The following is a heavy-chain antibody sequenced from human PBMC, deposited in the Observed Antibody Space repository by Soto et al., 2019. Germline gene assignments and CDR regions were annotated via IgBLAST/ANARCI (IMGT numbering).Heavy chain of an antibody. CDR2: INPSGGST. CDR1: GYTFTSYY. D-gene: IGHD2-2*01. J-gene: IGHJ5*02. CDR3: AKDPIVVVPAAYETRVRRGNWFDP. V-gene: IGHV1-46*01. Sequence: QVQLVQSGAEVKKPGASVKVSCKASGYTFTSYYMHWVRQAPGQGLEWMGIINPSGGSTSYAQKFQGRVTMTMYTSTSTVYMELRSLRAEDTAVYYCAKDPIVVVPAAYETRVRRGNWFDPCGQGTLVTVSS.